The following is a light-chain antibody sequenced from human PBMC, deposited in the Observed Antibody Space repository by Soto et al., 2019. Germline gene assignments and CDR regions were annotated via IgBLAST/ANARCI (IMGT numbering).Light chain of an antibody. CDR3: QQCYMGWT. CDR1: QIFVRF. V-gene: IGKV1-5*01. Sequence: DIQLPQPLSPLPPSLGARVPTPSRASQIFVRFLAWYKHQPGKAPKFLIYDASTLESGVPSRFSGTGSGTEFTFSITSLQPEDFGTYYCQQCYMGWTFGQGTKVDFK. J-gene: IGKJ1*01. CDR2: DAS.